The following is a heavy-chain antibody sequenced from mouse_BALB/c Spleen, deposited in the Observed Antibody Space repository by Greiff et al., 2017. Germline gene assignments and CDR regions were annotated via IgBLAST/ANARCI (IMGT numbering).Heavy chain of an antibody. CDR2: IDPENGNT. V-gene: IGHV14-1*02. CDR1: GYTFTSYY. Sequence: VQLQQSGPELVKPGASVRISCKASGYTFTSYYIHWVKQRPGQGLEWIGWIDPENGNTIYDPKFQGKASITADTSSNTAYLQLSSLTSEDTAVYYGAQFSFAYWGQGTLVTVSA. CDR3: AQFSFAY. J-gene: IGHJ3*01.